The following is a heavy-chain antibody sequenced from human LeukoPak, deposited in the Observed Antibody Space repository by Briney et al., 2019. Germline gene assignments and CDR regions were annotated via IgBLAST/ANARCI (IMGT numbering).Heavy chain of an antibody. CDR1: GFTFSSYW. V-gene: IGHV3-23*01. CDR3: AAPNWFDP. J-gene: IGHJ5*02. CDR2: ISGGGTST. Sequence: QPGGSLRLSCAASGFTFSSYWMHWVRQAPGKGLEWVSAISGGGTSTYYADSVKGRFTISRDNSKNTLYLQMNSLRAEDTAVYYCAAPNWFDPWGQGTLVTVSS.